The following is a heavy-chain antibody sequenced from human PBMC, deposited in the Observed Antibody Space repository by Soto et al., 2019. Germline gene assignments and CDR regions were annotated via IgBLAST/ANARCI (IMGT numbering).Heavy chain of an antibody. CDR3: SREDSNYVGWFDP. J-gene: IGHJ5*02. D-gene: IGHD4-4*01. Sequence: QVQLVQSGAEVKKPGSSVKVSCKDSGGTFSSYAISWVRQAPGQGLEWMGGIIPIFGKANDAQKFQGRVTITAEESTSTAYMELSSLRSEDTAVYYCSREDSNYVGWFDPWGQGTLVTVSS. V-gene: IGHV1-69*01. CDR2: IIPIFGKA. CDR1: GGTFSSYA.